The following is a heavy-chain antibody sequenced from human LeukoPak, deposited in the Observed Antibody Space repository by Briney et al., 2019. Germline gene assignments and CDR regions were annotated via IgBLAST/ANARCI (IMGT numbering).Heavy chain of an antibody. D-gene: IGHD2-15*01. CDR3: ARDTCNGGPCFNWFDP. J-gene: IGHJ5*02. Sequence: ASVKVSCKASGYTFTDYYMHWVRQAPGQGLEWMGWINPNGGGTKYAQKFQGRVTMTRETSISTAYMELSSLAYDDTAVYYCARDTCNGGPCFNWFDPWGQGTLVTVSS. CDR1: GYTFTDYY. CDR2: INPNGGGT. V-gene: IGHV1-2*02.